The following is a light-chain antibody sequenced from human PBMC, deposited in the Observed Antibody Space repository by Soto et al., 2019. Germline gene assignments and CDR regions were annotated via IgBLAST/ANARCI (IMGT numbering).Light chain of an antibody. CDR1: HNTRGY. V-gene: IGKV1-39*01. J-gene: IGKJ1*01. Sequence: DIQMTQSPSSLSASVRDRVTITCRASHNTRGYLNWYQQKPGKAPKLQIYAASNLQSGIPSRFSGSGSETDFTLTISSLQPEDFATYYCQQSYSTPWTFGQGTKVDIK. CDR2: AAS. CDR3: QQSYSTPWT.